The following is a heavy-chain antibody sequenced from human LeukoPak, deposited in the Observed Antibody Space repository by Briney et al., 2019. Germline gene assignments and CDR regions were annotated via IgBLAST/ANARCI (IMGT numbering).Heavy chain of an antibody. D-gene: IGHD6-19*01. CDR3: ARDLRSSGWYAY. V-gene: IGHV1-69*04. CDR2: IIPILGIA. J-gene: IGHJ4*02. CDR1: GGTFSSYA. Sequence: GASVKVSCKASGGTFSSYAISWVRQAPGQGLEWMGRIIPILGIANYAQKFQGRVTITADKSTSTAYMGLSSLRSEDTAVYYCARDLRSSGWYAYWGQGTLVTVSS.